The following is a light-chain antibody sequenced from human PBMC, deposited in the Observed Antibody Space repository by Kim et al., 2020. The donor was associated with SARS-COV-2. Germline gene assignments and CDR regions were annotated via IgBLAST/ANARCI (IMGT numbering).Light chain of an antibody. CDR2: EVS. J-gene: IGLJ3*02. CDR3: ASYTRSNTGV. CDR1: SSDVGGYNY. Sequence: QSASVSGSPGQSITISCTGTSSDVGGYNYVSWYQHHPGKAPKLMIYEVSNRPSGVSYRFSGSKSGNTASLTISGLQAEDEADYYCASYTRSNTGVFGGGTQLTVL. V-gene: IGLV2-14*01.